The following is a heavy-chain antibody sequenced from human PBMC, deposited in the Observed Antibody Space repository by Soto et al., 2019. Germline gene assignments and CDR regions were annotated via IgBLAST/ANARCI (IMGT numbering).Heavy chain of an antibody. J-gene: IGHJ4*02. V-gene: IGHV3-74*01. CDR3: ASDTLLRFSPETECMDY. CDR1: GFSFSLFW. CDR2: INSDGSGT. D-gene: IGHD3-3*01. Sequence: GSLRLSCAASGFSFSLFWMHWVRLAQGKGMGWVSRINSDGSGTLYADSVKGRFTISRDNAKTTLIVQMYSLRAKDTAVYYCASDTLLRFSPETECMDYWGQGTLVTVSS.